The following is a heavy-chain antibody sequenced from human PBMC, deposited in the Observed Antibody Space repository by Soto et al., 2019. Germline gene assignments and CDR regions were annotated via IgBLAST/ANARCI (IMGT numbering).Heavy chain of an antibody. Sequence: QVQLQESGPGLVKPSETLSLTCTVSGDSISSSYWNWIRQAPGKGLEWIGYIDDTGSTNYNPSLKTRVTLSVGPSNNQYSLKLSSVTAADTAVYYCARGVLEWLLRASYYYYMDVWGKGTTVTVSS. CDR2: IDDTGST. D-gene: IGHD3-3*01. V-gene: IGHV4-59*01. CDR3: ARGVLEWLLRASYYYYMDV. J-gene: IGHJ6*03. CDR1: GDSISSSY.